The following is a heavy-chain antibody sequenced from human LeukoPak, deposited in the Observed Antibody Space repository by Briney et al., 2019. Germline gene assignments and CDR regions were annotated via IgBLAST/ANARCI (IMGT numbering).Heavy chain of an antibody. D-gene: IGHD3-22*01. CDR1: GFTFSSYA. J-gene: IGHJ4*02. V-gene: IGHV3-23*01. CDR3: AKVRYDSSGYQSPYSDY. Sequence: GGSLRLSCAASGFTFSSYAMSWVRQARGKGLEWVSVISGSGSSTYYADSVKGRFTISRDNSKNTLYLQMNSLRAEDTAVYYCAKVRYDSSGYQSPYSDYWGQGTLVTVSS. CDR2: ISGSGSST.